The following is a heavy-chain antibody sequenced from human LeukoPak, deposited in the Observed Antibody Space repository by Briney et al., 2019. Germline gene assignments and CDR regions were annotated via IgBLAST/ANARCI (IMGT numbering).Heavy chain of an antibody. CDR3: ARVNIGGWYSLLGY. Sequence: SVKVSCKASGGTFSSYAISWVRQAPGQGLEWMGGIIPIFGTANYAQKFQGRVTITADESTSTAYMELRSLRSDDTAVYYCARVNIGGWYSLLGYWGQGTLVTVSS. J-gene: IGHJ4*02. D-gene: IGHD6-19*01. CDR1: GGTFSSYA. CDR2: IIPIFGTA. V-gene: IGHV1-69*01.